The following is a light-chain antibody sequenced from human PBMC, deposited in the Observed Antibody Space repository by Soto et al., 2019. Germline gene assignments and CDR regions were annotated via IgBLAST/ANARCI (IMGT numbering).Light chain of an antibody. V-gene: IGKV3-11*01. CDR1: QSINRD. J-gene: IGKJ1*01. CDR3: QQRSNWPPWT. Sequence: EIVKTPSPVTLSVAPGETATRSCRASQSINRDLAWYEQKPGQTPRRVIYGASTWGTGVPPRFSGSGSGTEFTLTISSLEPEDFAVYYCQQRSNWPPWTFGQGTKVDIK. CDR2: GAS.